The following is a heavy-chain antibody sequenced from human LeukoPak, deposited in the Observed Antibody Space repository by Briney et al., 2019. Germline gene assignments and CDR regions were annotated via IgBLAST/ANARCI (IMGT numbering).Heavy chain of an antibody. J-gene: IGHJ4*02. CDR1: GFTFSSYS. Sequence: GGSLRLSCAASGFTFSSYSMNWVRQAPGKGLEWVSVIYSGGSTYYADSVKGRFTISRDNSKNTLYLQMNSLRAEDTAVYYCARDLYGDEDYWGQGTLVTVSS. CDR2: IYSGGST. CDR3: ARDLYGDEDY. D-gene: IGHD4-17*01. V-gene: IGHV3-53*01.